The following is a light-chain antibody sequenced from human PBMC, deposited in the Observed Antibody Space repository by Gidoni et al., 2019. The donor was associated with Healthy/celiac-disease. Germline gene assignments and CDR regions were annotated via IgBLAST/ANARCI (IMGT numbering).Light chain of an antibody. J-gene: IGKJ1*01. CDR2: DAS. V-gene: IGKV1-33*01. Sequence: DIQMTQSPSSLSASVGDRVTITCQASQDISNDLNWYQQKPGKAPKLLIYDASNLETGVPSRFSGSGSGTDFTFTISSLQPEDIATYYCQQYDNLPPGMAFGQGTKVEIK. CDR1: QDISND. CDR3: QQYDNLPPGMA.